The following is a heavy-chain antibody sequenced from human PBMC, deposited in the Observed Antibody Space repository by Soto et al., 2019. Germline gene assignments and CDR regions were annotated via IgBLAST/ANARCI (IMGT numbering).Heavy chain of an antibody. CDR3: ARGHGGSGSYYNGGYNWFDP. CDR2: INHSGST. D-gene: IGHD3-10*01. Sequence: SETVSLTCAFYCGSFSGYYWSWIRQPPGKGLEWIGEINHSGSTNYNPSLKSRVTISVDTSKNQFSLKLSSVTAADTAVYYCARGHGGSGSYYNGGYNWFDPWGQGTLVTVSS. CDR1: CGSFSGYY. J-gene: IGHJ5*02. V-gene: IGHV4-34*01.